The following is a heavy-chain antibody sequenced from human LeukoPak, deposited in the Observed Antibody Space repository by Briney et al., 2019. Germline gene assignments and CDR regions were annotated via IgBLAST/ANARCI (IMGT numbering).Heavy chain of an antibody. CDR3: VKDRDYDILTAVFDY. CDR1: GFTFSSYA. CDR2: ISSNGGST. Sequence: GGSMRPSCSASGFTFSSYAMHWVRQAPGKGLEYASAISSNGGSTYYADSVKGRFTISRDNSKNTLYLQMNSLRGEDTAVYYCVKDRDYDILTAVFDYWGQGTLVTVSS. D-gene: IGHD3-9*01. V-gene: IGHV3-64D*06. J-gene: IGHJ4*02.